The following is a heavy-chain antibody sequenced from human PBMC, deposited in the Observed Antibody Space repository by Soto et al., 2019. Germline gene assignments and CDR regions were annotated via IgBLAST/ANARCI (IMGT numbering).Heavy chain of an antibody. CDR3: AREPKDSFYFAF. Sequence: QVQLVQSGAEVKKPGASVKVSCKASEYTFTNYNVHWLRQAPGQGLEWMGIIRPSGVNTGYARRFQGRVTVTRDRSTSTVHMELTSLTSDDTGVYYCAREPKDSFYFAFWGQGTLVTVSS. CDR1: EYTFTNYN. D-gene: IGHD5-18*01. V-gene: IGHV1-46*01. J-gene: IGHJ4*02. CDR2: IRPSGVNT.